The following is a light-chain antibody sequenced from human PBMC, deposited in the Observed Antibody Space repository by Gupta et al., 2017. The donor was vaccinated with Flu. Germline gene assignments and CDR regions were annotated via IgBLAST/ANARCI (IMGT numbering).Light chain of an antibody. Sequence: QSVLTQPPSASGTPGQRVTISCSGSSSTLGSNTVNWYQQLPGTAPKLLIYSNNQRPSGVPDRFSGSKSGTSAALATSGLQAEDEADYYCAAWDASRNGPVFGGGTKRTVL. V-gene: IGLV1-44*01. CDR2: SNN. CDR3: AAWDASRNGPV. J-gene: IGLJ2*01. CDR1: SSTLGSNT.